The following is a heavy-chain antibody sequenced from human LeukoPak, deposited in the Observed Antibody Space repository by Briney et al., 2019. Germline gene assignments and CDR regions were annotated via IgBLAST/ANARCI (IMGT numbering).Heavy chain of an antibody. J-gene: IGHJ1*01. CDR2: ISYDGSNK. CDR3: ARDSGYSYGREYFQH. CDR1: EFTFSSYG. V-gene: IGHV3-30*03. Sequence: GGSLRLSCAASEFTFSSYGMHWVRQAPGKGLEWVAFISYDGSNKYYADSVKGRFTISRDNSKNTLYLQMNSLRAEDTAVYYCARDSGYSYGREYFQHWGQGTLVTVSS. D-gene: IGHD5-18*01.